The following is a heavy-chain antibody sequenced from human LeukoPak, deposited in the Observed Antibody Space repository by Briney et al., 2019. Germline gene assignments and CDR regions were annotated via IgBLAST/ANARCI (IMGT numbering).Heavy chain of an antibody. CDR2: IRYDGNNK. CDR3: ARTYNPDY. V-gene: IGHV3-30*02. CDR1: GFTFSSTG. D-gene: IGHD1-14*01. J-gene: IGHJ4*02. Sequence: GGSLRLSCTASGFTFSSTGMHWVRQAPGKGLEWVSYIRYDGNNKYYGDSVKGRLTDSRDNSKNTLYLQMNSLRVEDTAVYYCARTYNPDYWGQGTLATVSS.